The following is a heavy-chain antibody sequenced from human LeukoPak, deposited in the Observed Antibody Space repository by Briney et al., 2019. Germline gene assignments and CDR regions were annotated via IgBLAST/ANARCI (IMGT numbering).Heavy chain of an antibody. D-gene: IGHD2-21*02. J-gene: IGHJ4*02. CDR1: GFTFSSYW. V-gene: IGHV3-7*03. Sequence: GGSLRLSCAASGFTFSSYWMSWVRQAPGKGLEWVANIKQDGSEKYYVDSVKGRFTISRDNAKNSLYLQMNSLRAEDTALYYCARWGDIVVVTAYDYWGQGTLVTVSS. CDR3: ARWGDIVVVTAYDY. CDR2: IKQDGSEK.